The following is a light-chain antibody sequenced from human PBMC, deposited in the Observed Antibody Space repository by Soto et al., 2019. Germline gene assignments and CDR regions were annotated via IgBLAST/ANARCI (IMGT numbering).Light chain of an antibody. CDR3: SSYTSKSSLI. J-gene: IGLJ2*01. CDR1: IRDVGAYNL. Sequence: QSVLTQPASVSGSPGQSITISCAGTIRDVGAYNLVSWYQQHPGRAPKLIIYEVRNRPSGISIRFSGSKSGNTASLTISGLQAEDEADYYCSSYTSKSSLIFGGGTKLTVL. V-gene: IGLV2-14*01. CDR2: EVR.